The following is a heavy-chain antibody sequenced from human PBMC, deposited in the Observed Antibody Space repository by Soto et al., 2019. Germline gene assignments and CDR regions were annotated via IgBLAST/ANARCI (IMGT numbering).Heavy chain of an antibody. J-gene: IGHJ4*02. CDR2: SSAYNGNT. CDR3: ARDPRPTGTYHHFDY. V-gene: IGHV1-18*04. CDR1: GYTFTSYG. Sequence: GAAVKVSCKASGYTFTSYGISWVRQAPGQGLEWMGWSSAYNGNTYYTQKFQGRLTMTTDTSTSTAYMELPSLRSDDTAVYYCARDPRPTGTYHHFDYCGQGTLVTVSS. D-gene: IGHD1-7*01.